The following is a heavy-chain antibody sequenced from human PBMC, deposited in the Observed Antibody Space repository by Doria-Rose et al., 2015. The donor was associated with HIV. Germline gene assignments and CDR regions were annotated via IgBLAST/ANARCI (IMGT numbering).Heavy chain of an antibody. D-gene: IGHD6-13*01. Sequence: QVTLKESGPVLVKPTETLTLTCTVSGVSLSSTGMGVSWIRQPPGKALEWLANIFSDDARSYKTSLKSRLTISSDTSKSQVVLTMTDMDPVDTATYYCARIKSSRWYHKYYFDFWGQGTLVIVSA. J-gene: IGHJ4*02. CDR3: ARIKSSRWYHKYYFDF. CDR1: GVSLSSTGMG. CDR2: IFSDDAR. V-gene: IGHV2-26*01.